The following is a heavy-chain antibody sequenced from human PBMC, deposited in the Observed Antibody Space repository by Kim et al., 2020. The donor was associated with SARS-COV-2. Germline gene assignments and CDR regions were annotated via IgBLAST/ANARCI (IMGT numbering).Heavy chain of an antibody. CDR2: INHSGST. CDR1: GGSFSGYY. V-gene: IGHV4-34*01. D-gene: IGHD3-10*01. Sequence: SETLSLTCAVYGGSFSGYYWSWIRQPPGKGLEWIGEINHSGSTNYNPSLKSRVTISVDTSKNQFSLKLSSVTAADTAVYYCARRWVRGGRFHYYYGMDVWGQGTTVTVSS. CDR3: ARRWVRGGRFHYYYGMDV. J-gene: IGHJ6*02.